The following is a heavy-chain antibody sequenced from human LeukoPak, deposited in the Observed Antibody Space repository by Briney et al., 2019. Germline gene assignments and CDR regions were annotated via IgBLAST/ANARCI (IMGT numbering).Heavy chain of an antibody. J-gene: IGHJ4*02. D-gene: IGHD1-26*01. CDR3: ASGTIVGARGADN. Sequence: GGSLRLSCAASGFTFSSYWMKWVRQAPGKALEWVSSISGSSYHIYYADSVKGRFTISRDNANNLPYLQMNSLRAEDTAVYYCASGTIVGARGADNWGQGTLVTVSS. V-gene: IGHV3-21*01. CDR1: GFTFSSYW. CDR2: ISGSSYHI.